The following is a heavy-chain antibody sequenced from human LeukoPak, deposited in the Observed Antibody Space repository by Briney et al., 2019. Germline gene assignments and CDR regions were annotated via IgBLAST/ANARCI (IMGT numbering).Heavy chain of an antibody. CDR1: GFTFSSYS. Sequence: GGSLRLSCAASGFTFSSYSMTWVRQAPGKGLEWVSYISSSSSTIYYADSVKGRFTISRDNAKNSLYLQMNSLRDEDTAVYYCARDPDYYDSSGYYYYFDYWGQGTLVTVSS. CDR3: ARDPDYYDSSGYYYYFDY. V-gene: IGHV3-48*02. CDR2: ISSSSSTI. D-gene: IGHD3-22*01. J-gene: IGHJ4*02.